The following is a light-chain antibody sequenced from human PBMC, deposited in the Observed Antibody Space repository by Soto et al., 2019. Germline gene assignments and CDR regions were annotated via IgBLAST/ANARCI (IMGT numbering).Light chain of an antibody. CDR3: QQRYVWLT. Sequence: EIVLTQSPATLSLSPGERATLSCGASQSLSSSYLAWYRQKPGLAPRLLIYDASNRATGTPARFSGSGSGTDFTLTISSLEPEDSAVYYCQQRYVWLTFGGGTKVDIK. V-gene: IGKV3D-20*01. CDR1: QSLSSSY. CDR2: DAS. J-gene: IGKJ4*01.